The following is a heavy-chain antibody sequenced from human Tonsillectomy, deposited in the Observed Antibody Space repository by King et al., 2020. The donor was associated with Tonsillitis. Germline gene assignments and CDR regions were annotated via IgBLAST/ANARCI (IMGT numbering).Heavy chain of an antibody. V-gene: IGHV3-11*05. CDR1: RFTFSDYY. Sequence: VQLVESGGGLVKPGGSLRLSCAASRFTFSDYYMSWIRQAPGKGLEWVSYISSTSSYTNYADSVKGRFTISRDNAKNSLYLQMNSLRADDTAVYYCARQQWLVGGWVSYFDYWGQRTLVTVSS. D-gene: IGHD6-19*01. CDR2: ISSTSSYT. J-gene: IGHJ4*02. CDR3: ARQQWLVGGWVSYFDY.